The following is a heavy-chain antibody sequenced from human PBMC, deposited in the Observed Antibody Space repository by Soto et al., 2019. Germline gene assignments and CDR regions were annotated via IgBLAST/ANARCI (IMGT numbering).Heavy chain of an antibody. CDR1: GFTFSSYA. CDR2: ISYDGSNK. J-gene: IGHJ4*02. V-gene: IGHV3-30-3*01. Sequence: PGGSLRLSCAASGFTFSSYAMHWVRQAPGKGLEWVAVISYDGSNKYYAASVKGRFTISRDNSKNTLYLQMNSLRAEDTAVYYCARGPSSLTRFDYWGQGTLVTVS. CDR3: ARGPSSLTRFDY. D-gene: IGHD2-2*01.